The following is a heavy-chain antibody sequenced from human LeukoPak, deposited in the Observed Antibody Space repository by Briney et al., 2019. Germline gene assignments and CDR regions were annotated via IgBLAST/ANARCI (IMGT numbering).Heavy chain of an antibody. CDR1: GFTFSTYG. J-gene: IGHJ4*02. D-gene: IGHD6-19*01. CDR2: ISRSGDIT. Sequence: GRSLRLSCAASGFTFSTYGMNWVRQAPGKGLEWVSTISRSGDITYYADSVKGRFTISRDNSKKTLYLQMNSLRAEDTAVYYCATGSTAVAGTKYWGQGILVTVSS. CDR3: ATGSTAVAGTKY. V-gene: IGHV3-23*01.